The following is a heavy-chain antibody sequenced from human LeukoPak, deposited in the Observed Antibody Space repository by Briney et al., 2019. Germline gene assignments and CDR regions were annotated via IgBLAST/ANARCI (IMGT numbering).Heavy chain of an antibody. V-gene: IGHV1-69*13. CDR3: ARSVFPYYSGSGSPYNVDVRQNSYFDF. Sequence: SVKVSCKASGGTFSSYAISWVRQAPGQGLEWMGGIIPIFGTANYAQKFQGRVTITADESTSTAYMELSSLRSEDTAVYYCARSVFPYYSGSGSPYNVDVRQNSYFDFWGRGTLVTVSS. D-gene: IGHD3-10*01. CDR2: IIPIFGTA. CDR1: GGTFSSYA. J-gene: IGHJ4*02.